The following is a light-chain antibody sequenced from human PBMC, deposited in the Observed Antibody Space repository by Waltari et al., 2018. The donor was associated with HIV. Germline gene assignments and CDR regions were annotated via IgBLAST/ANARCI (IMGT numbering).Light chain of an antibody. Sequence: QSALTQPASVSGSPGQSITICCTGTSSDVGGYNYVSWYQQHPGKALPLRIYDVSYRRSGVSNRVSCSKSCSPASLTLSGLQAEAEADCSCSSSTRSSALEFGVGTMLPVL. CDR3: SSSTRSSALE. J-gene: IGLJ2*01. CDR1: SSDVGGYNY. CDR2: DVS. V-gene: IGLV2-14*03.